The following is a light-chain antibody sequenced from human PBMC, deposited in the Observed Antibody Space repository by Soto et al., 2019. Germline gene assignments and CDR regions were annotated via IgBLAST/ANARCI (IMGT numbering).Light chain of an antibody. J-gene: IGKJ1*01. CDR3: QHYDASQWT. CDR1: QSVSGIY. CDR2: GAS. Sequence: EIVMTQSPGTLSLSPGERVTLSCRASQSVSGIYLSWYLQKSGQPPRLLISGASSRATGIPDRFSGSGSGTDFTLTISRLEPEDFAVYYCQHYDASQWTFGQGTRVEIK. V-gene: IGKV3-20*01.